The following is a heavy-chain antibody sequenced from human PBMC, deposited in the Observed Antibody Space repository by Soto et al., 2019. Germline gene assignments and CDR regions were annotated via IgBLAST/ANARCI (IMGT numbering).Heavy chain of an antibody. D-gene: IGHD3-10*01. Sequence: QVQLVESGGGVVQPGTSLRLSCAASGFTFSDYAMHWVRQAPGKGLEWVALIRDDGTNKFYADSVKGRFSLSRDNSKNTLFLQMNSLSVEDTAVYYCAREGRSATVRGVRYDYYGMDVWGQGTTVTVSS. CDR1: GFTFSDYA. CDR2: IRDDGTNK. J-gene: IGHJ6*02. V-gene: IGHV3-30*01. CDR3: AREGRSATVRGVRYDYYGMDV.